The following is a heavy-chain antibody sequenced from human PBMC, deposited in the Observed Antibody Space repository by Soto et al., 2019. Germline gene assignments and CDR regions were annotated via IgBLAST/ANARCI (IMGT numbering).Heavy chain of an antibody. J-gene: IGHJ4*02. CDR3: ARYRHYGDYGSFDS. Sequence: QVQLQESGPGVVKPSETLSLRCTVSGSSVSGGNYYWTWIRQPPEKGLEWIGYIYHSATTKYNAFLRSRVAISVATTKHQFSLRLTSVTAAATALYYCARYRHYGDYGSFDSWGQGTMVTVSS. CDR1: GSSVSGGNYY. CDR2: IYHSATT. D-gene: IGHD4-17*01. V-gene: IGHV4-61*01.